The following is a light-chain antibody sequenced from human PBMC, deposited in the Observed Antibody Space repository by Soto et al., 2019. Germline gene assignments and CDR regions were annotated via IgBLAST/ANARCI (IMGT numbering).Light chain of an antibody. J-gene: IGKJ4*01. CDR2: AAS. CDR1: QGISSY. Sequence: DIQLTQSPSFLSASVGVRVTITCRASQGISSYLAWFQQKPGKAPKVLIYAASILQGGVPSRFSGSGSGTEFTLTISSLQPEDFATYYCQQLNSYPLTFGGGTKVEIK. V-gene: IGKV1-9*01. CDR3: QQLNSYPLT.